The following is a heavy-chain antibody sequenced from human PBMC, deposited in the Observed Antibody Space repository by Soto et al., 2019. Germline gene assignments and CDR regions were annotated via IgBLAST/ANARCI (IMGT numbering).Heavy chain of an antibody. CDR1: GYTFTSYG. D-gene: IGHD3-10*01. CDR3: ARADRYGSGSYYFDY. CDR2: MNPNTGNT. J-gene: IGHJ4*02. Sequence: VKVSCKASGYTFTSYGVNWVRQAAGQGLEWMGWMNPNTGNTGYAQKFQGRVTMTRNTSISTAYMELSSLTSEDTAVYYCARADRYGSGSYYFDYWGQGTLVTVS. V-gene: IGHV1-8*01.